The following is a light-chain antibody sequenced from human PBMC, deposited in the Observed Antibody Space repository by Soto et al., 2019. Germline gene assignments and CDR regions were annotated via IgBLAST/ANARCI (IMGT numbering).Light chain of an antibody. J-gene: IGLJ1*01. V-gene: IGLV2-14*01. CDR2: EVA. CDR3: SSYTSSSPYV. Sequence: QSALTQPASVSGSPGQSVTISCTGTSSDIGVYNYVSWYQQHPGKAPILLIYEVAHRPSGVSSRFSGSKSGNTASLTISGLQTDDDASYYCSSYTSSSPYVFGTGTKVTVL. CDR1: SSDIGVYNY.